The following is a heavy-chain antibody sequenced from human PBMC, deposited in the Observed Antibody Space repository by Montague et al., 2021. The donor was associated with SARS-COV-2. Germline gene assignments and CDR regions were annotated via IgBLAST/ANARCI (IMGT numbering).Heavy chain of an antibody. Sequence: SETLSLTCTVSGGSISSSSYYWGWIRQPPGKGLEWIGSIYYSGSTYYNPSLKSRVTISVDTSKNQFSLKLSSVAAADTAVYYCARPVSHYDILISSTKCFDPWGQGTLVTVSS. V-gene: IGHV4-39*01. J-gene: IGHJ5*02. CDR2: IYYSGST. CDR3: ARPVSHYDILISSTKCFDP. D-gene: IGHD3-9*01. CDR1: GGSISSSSYY.